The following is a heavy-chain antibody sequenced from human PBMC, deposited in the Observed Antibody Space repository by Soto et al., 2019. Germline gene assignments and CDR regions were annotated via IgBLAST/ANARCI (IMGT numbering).Heavy chain of an antibody. CDR3: ANEKPAAGEYYYAMDV. Sequence: QVQLVVSGGGVVQPGRSLRLSCAASGFTFRNYGRHWVRQAPGKGLEWLAVTSHDGTNKYYADSVKGRFTISRDNSKNTLYLQMNNLRAEDSAVYYCANEKPAAGEYYYAMDVWGPGTTVTVSS. D-gene: IGHD6-13*01. J-gene: IGHJ6*02. CDR2: TSHDGTNK. V-gene: IGHV3-30*18. CDR1: GFTFRNYG.